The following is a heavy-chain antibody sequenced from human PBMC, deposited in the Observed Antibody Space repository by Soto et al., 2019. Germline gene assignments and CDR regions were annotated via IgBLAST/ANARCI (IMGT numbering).Heavy chain of an antibody. CDR3: VRGSYCSNGVRYNVGWFGP. J-gene: IGHJ5*02. CDR2: IWSDGNDK. CDR1: GFTFSTFA. Sequence: QVQLVESGGGVVQPGTSLRLSCTASGFTFSTFALHLVRQAPGKGLEWVAIIWSDGNDKYYADSVKGRFTISSDNSKNTLSLQMNSLRVEDTAVYYCVRGSYCSNGVRYNVGWFGPWGQGTLVTVSS. D-gene: IGHD2-8*01. V-gene: IGHV3-33*01.